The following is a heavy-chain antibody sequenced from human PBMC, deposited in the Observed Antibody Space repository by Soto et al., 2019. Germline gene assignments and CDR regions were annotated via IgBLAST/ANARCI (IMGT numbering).Heavy chain of an antibody. V-gene: IGHV3-21*01. CDR2: ISSSSSYI. D-gene: IGHD3-22*01. CDR1: GFTFSSYS. CDR3: AREGGSSGSYGDY. Sequence: EVQLVESGGGLVKPGGSLRLSCAASGFTFSSYSMNWVRQAPGKGLEWVSSISSSSSYIYYADSVKGRFTISRDNAKNSLCLQRNSLRGEDTAGYCCAREGGSSGSYGDYWGQGTLVTVSS. J-gene: IGHJ4*02.